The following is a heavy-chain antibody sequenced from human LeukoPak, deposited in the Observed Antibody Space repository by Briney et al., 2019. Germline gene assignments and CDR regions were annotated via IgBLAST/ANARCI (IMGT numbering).Heavy chain of an antibody. CDR1: GFTFDDYA. CDR3: AKDAAGTTRGYYFDY. J-gene: IGHJ4*02. V-gene: IGHV3-9*03. Sequence: GGSLRLSCAASGFTFDDYAMHWVRQAPGKGLEWVSGISWNSGSIGYADSVKGRFTISRDNAKNSLYLQMNSLRAEDMALYYCAKDAAGTTRGYYFDYWGQGTLVTVPS. D-gene: IGHD6-13*01. CDR2: ISWNSGSI.